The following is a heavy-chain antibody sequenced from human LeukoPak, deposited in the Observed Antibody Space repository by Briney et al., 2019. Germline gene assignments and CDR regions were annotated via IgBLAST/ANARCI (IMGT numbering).Heavy chain of an antibody. D-gene: IGHD5-18*01. Sequence: SETLSLTCTVSLDSTTSNFWSWVRQPPGKGLEWIGEIHRSGSPNYNPSLQSRVTISIDRSRNQIVLELSSVTAADTAVYYCARDGYTYGSFDYWGQGTLVTVSS. CDR2: IHRSGSP. J-gene: IGHJ4*02. CDR3: ARDGYTYGSFDY. V-gene: IGHV4-4*02. CDR1: LDSTTSNF.